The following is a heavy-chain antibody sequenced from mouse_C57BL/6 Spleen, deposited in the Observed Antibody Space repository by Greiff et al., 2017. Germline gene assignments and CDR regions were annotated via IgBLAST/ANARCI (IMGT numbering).Heavy chain of an antibody. Sequence: EVMLVESGGGLVKPGGSLKLSCAASGFTFSSYTMSWVRQTPEKRLEWVATISGGGGNTYYPDSVKGRFTISRDNAKNTLYLQMSSLRSEDTALYYCARNYGSSPFDYWGQGTTLTVSS. CDR3: ARNYGSSPFDY. V-gene: IGHV5-9*01. CDR1: GFTFSSYT. CDR2: ISGGGGNT. D-gene: IGHD1-1*01. J-gene: IGHJ2*01.